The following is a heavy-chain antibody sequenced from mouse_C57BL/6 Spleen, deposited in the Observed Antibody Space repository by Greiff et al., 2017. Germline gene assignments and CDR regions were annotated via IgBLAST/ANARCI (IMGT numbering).Heavy chain of an antibody. D-gene: IGHD1-1*01. J-gene: IGHJ2*01. CDR3: ARGYGHFDY. CDR2: INYDGSST. V-gene: IGHV5-16*01. CDR1: GFTFSDYS. Sequence: EVKLMESEGGLVQPGSSMKLSCTASGFTFSDYSMAWFRQVPEKGLEWVANINYDGSSTYYLDSLKSRFIISRDNAKNILYLQMSSLKSEDTATDYCARGYGHFDYWGQGTTLTVSS.